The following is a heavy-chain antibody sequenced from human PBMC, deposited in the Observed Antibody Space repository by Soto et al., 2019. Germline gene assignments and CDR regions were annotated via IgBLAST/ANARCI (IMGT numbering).Heavy chain of an antibody. CDR2: IWYDGSNK. CDR1: GFTFSSYG. Sequence: PGGSLRLSCAASGFTFSSYGMHWVRQAPGKGLEWVAVIWYDGSNKYYADSVKGRFTISRDNSKNTLYLQMNSLRAEDTAVYYCARDPYYYDSSGYYGIFDYRGRGTLVTVSS. J-gene: IGHJ4*02. CDR3: ARDPYYYDSSGYYGIFDY. V-gene: IGHV3-33*01. D-gene: IGHD3-22*01.